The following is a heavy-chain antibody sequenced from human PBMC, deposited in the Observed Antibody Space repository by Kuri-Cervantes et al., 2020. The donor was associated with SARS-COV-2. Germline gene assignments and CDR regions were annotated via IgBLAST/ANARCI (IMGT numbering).Heavy chain of an antibody. Sequence: GSLRLSCTVSGGSISSHYWSWIRQPPGKGLEWIGYIYYSGSTNYNPSLKSRVTISVDTSKNQFSLKLSSVTAADTAVYYCARYCTSTSCYNIDTDYWGQGTLVTDSS. J-gene: IGHJ4*02. CDR1: GGSISSHY. CDR2: IYYSGST. CDR3: ARYCTSTSCYNIDTDY. D-gene: IGHD2-2*02. V-gene: IGHV4-59*08.